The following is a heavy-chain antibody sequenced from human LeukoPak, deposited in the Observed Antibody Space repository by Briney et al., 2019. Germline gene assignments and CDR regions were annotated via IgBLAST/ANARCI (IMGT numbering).Heavy chain of an antibody. V-gene: IGHV3-30*03. CDR3: ARDLSSRDAY. J-gene: IGHJ4*02. CDR1: GFTFSSYG. CDR2: ISYDGSNK. D-gene: IGHD6-13*01. Sequence: TGGSLRLSCAASGFTFSSYGMHWVRQAPGKGLEWVAVISYDGSNKYYADSVKGRFTISRDNSKNTLYLQMSSLRVEDTAVYYCARDLSSRDAYWGQGTLVTVSS.